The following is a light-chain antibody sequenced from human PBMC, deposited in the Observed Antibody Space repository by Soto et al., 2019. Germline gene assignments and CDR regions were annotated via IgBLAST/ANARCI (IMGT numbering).Light chain of an antibody. V-gene: IGKV3-20*01. CDR3: QQSATSPRT. CDR2: GAS. CDR1: QSVSSNY. Sequence: EVMLTQSPGTLSLSPGERATLSCRASQSVSSNYLAWYQQKSGQAPRLLIYGASNRATGIPDRFSGSGSGTDFTLTTRRLEPEDCAVSYGQQSATSPRTFGQGTKVEFK. J-gene: IGKJ1*01.